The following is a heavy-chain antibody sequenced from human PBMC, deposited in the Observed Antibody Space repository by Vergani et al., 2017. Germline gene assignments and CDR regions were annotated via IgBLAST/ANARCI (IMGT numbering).Heavy chain of an antibody. V-gene: IGHV4-39*07. CDR3: ARTPTVSASFDP. CDR2: IYYSGST. J-gene: IGHJ5*02. CDR1: GGSISSSSYY. Sequence: QVQLQESGPGLVKPSETLSLTCTVSGGSISSSSYYWGWIRQPPGKGLEWIGSIYYSGSTYYNPSLKSRVTISVDTSKNQFSLKLSSVTAADTAVYYCARTPTVSASFDPWGQGTLVTVSS. D-gene: IGHD4-17*01.